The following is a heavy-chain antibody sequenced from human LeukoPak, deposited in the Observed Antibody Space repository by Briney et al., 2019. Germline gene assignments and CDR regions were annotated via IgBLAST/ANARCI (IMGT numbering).Heavy chain of an antibody. Sequence: PSETLSLTCTVSGSSINNDYYWGWIRQSPGRGLEWIGNMYHTGTSYYNPSLKSRVTISVDTSKNQFSLKLSSVTAADTAVYYCATLACRTSYYYYYYMDVWGKGTTVTVSS. D-gene: IGHD2-15*01. CDR1: GSSINNDYY. V-gene: IGHV4-38-2*02. J-gene: IGHJ6*03. CDR3: ATLACRTSYYYYYYMDV. CDR2: MYHTGTS.